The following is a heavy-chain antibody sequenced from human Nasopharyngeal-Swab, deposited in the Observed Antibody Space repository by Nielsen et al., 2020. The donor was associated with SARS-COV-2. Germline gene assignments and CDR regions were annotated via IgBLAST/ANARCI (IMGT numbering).Heavy chain of an antibody. CDR2: IWYDGSNK. Sequence: GGSLRLSCAASGFTFSSYGMHWVRQAPGKGLEWVAVIWYDGSNKYYADSVKGRFTISRDNSKNTLYLQINSLRAEDTAVYYCARDSSGWYYFDYWGQGTLVTVSS. D-gene: IGHD6-19*01. CDR3: ARDSSGWYYFDY. J-gene: IGHJ4*02. V-gene: IGHV3-33*01. CDR1: GFTFSSYG.